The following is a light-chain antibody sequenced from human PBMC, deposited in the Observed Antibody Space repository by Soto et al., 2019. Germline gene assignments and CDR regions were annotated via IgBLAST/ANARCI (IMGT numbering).Light chain of an antibody. CDR2: DAS. CDR1: QDIGNF. Sequence: EIVLAQSPATLSLSPGERATLSCRASQDIGNFLAWYQQRPGQAPRLLIYDASNRATGIPARFSGSGSGTDFTLTIVGLEPEDFAIYYCQQRASWPLFTFGQGTKLEV. J-gene: IGKJ2*01. CDR3: QQRASWPLFT. V-gene: IGKV3-11*01.